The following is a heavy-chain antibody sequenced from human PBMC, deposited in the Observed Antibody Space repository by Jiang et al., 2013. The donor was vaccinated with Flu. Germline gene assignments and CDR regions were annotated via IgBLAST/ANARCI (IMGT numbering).Heavy chain of an antibody. CDR3: AREYYDYVWGETPYWYFDL. D-gene: IGHD3-16*01. CDR1: GFTFSSYW. J-gene: IGHJ2*01. V-gene: IGHV3-7*01. Sequence: LVQPGGSLRLSCAASGFTFSSYWMSWVRQAPGKGLEWVANIKQDGSEKYYVDSVKGRFTISRDNAKNSLYLQMNSLRAEDTAVYYCAREYYDYVWGETPYWYFDLWGRGTLVTVSS. CDR2: IKQDGSEK.